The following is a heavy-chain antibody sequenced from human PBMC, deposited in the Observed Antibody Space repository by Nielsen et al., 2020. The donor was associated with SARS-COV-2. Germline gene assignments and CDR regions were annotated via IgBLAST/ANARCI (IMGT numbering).Heavy chain of an antibody. J-gene: IGHJ6*03. CDR1: GFTFSSYG. CDR3: ASGAARGNYYYYYMDV. CDR2: IWYDGSNK. Sequence: GESLKISCAASGFTFSSYGMHWVRQAPGKGLEWVAVIWYDGSNKYYADSVKGRFTISRDNAKNSLYLQMNSLRAEDTAVYYCASGAARGNYYYYYMDVWGKGTTVTVSS. V-gene: IGHV3-33*03. D-gene: IGHD6-6*01.